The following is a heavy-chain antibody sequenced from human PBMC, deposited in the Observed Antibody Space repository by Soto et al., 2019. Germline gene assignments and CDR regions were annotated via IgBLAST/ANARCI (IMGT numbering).Heavy chain of an antibody. CDR1: GFTFTSYG. J-gene: IGHJ4*02. CDR3: SKDFDIGGAAYYFDY. D-gene: IGHD5-12*01. V-gene: IGHV3-30*18. Sequence: QVQLVESGGGVVQPGRSLRLSCAASGFTFTSYGIHWVRQAPGKGLEWVAVISSDGRDKHYADSVKGRFAISRDNSKNTLSLQITSLRADDTAVYYCSKDFDIGGAAYYFDYWGQGTLVTVSS. CDR2: ISSDGRDK.